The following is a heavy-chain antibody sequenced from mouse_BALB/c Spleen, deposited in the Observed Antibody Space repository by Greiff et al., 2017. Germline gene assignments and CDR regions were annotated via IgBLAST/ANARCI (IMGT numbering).Heavy chain of an antibody. Sequence: QVHVKQSGPELVKPGASVKMSCKASGYTFTDYVISWVKQRTGQGLEWIGEIYPGSGSTYYNEKFKGKATLTADKSSNTAYMQLSSLTSEDSAVYFCAFYYYGSSPGAYWGQGTLVTVSA. V-gene: IGHV1-77*01. D-gene: IGHD1-1*01. J-gene: IGHJ3*01. CDR2: IYPGSGST. CDR1: GYTFTDYV. CDR3: AFYYYGSSPGAY.